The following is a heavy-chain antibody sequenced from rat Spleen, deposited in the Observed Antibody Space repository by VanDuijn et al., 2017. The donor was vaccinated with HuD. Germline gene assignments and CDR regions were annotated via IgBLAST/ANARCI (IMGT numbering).Heavy chain of an antibody. V-gene: IGHV5-7*01. D-gene: IGHD1-2*01. J-gene: IGHJ2*01. Sequence: EVQLVESGGGLVQAGRSMKVSCAASGLTFSDYDMAWVLQAPTKGLEWVASISDDGSSTYYRDSVKGRFTISRDNAKSTLYLQMDSLRSEDTATYYCASYYYSSSFDYWGQGVMVTVSS. CDR1: GLTFSDYD. CDR2: ISDDGSST. CDR3: ASYYYSSSFDY.